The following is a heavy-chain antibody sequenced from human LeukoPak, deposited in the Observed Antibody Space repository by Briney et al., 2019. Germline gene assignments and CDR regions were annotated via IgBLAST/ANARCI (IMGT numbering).Heavy chain of an antibody. CDR3: ARAVRGLDY. D-gene: IGHD4-17*01. Sequence: GASVKVSCKASGYTFTGYYMHWVRQAPGQGLEWMGWMNPNSGNTGYAQKFQGRVTMTRNTSISTAYMELSSLRSEDTAVYYCARAVRGLDYWGQGTLVTVSS. CDR1: GYTFTGYY. CDR2: MNPNSGNT. J-gene: IGHJ4*02. V-gene: IGHV1-8*02.